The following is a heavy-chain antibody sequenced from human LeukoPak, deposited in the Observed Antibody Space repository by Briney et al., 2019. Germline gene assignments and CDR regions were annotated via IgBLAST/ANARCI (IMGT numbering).Heavy chain of an antibody. V-gene: IGHV3-30*02. D-gene: IGHD3-16*01. CDR3: AKGFKDYKVPVGEYYYYYMDV. CDR2: IRYDGSNK. CDR1: GFTFSNYG. Sequence: GGSLRLSCPASGFTFSNYGMHWVRQAPGKGLEGVAFIRYDGSNKYYADSVKGRFTISRDNSKNTLYLQMNSLRAEDTAVYYCAKGFKDYKVPVGEYYYYYMDVWGKGTTVTVSS. J-gene: IGHJ6*03.